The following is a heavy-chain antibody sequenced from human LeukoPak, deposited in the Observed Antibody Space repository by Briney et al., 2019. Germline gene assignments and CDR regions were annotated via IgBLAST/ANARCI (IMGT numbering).Heavy chain of an antibody. J-gene: IGHJ6*03. CDR3: ARTYYYDSSGFDSYYYYMDV. CDR1: GGSISSYY. V-gene: IGHV4-59*01. D-gene: IGHD3-22*01. CDR2: TYYSGST. Sequence: SETLSLTCTVSGGSISSYYWSWIRQPPGKGLEWIGYTYYSGSTNYNPSLKSRVTISVDTSKNQFSLKLSSVAAADTAVYYCARTYYYDSSGFDSYYYYMDVWGKGTTVTVSS.